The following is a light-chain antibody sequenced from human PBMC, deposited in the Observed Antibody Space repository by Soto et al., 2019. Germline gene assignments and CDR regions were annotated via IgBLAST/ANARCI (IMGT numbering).Light chain of an antibody. J-gene: IGKJ1*01. CDR3: QQSYSIPT. Sequence: DIQMTQSPSSLSASVGDRVTITCRASESISSYLNWYHQKPGKAPKLLIYGASSLQGGVPSRFSGSGSGTDFTLIISSLQPEDFATYYCQQSYSIPTFGQGTKVEVK. CDR1: ESISSY. V-gene: IGKV1-39*01. CDR2: GAS.